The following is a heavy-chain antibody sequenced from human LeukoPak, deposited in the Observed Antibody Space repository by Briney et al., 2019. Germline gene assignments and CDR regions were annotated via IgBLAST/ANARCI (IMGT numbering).Heavy chain of an antibody. D-gene: IGHD3-22*01. V-gene: IGHV7-4-1*02. CDR1: GYTFTSYA. CDR3: ARDYSITMIVTPGY. J-gene: IGHJ4*02. CDR2: INTNTGNP. Sequence: ASVKVSCKASGYTFTSYAMNWVRQAPGQGLEWMGWINTNTGNPTYAQGFTGRFVFSLDTSVSTAYLQISSLKAEDTAVHYCARDYSITMIVTPGYWGQGTLVTVSS.